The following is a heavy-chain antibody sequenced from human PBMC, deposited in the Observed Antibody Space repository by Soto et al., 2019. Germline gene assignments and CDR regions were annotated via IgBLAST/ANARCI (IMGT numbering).Heavy chain of an antibody. D-gene: IGHD6-19*01. CDR3: VRQSVAQFDY. Sequence: EVQLVQSGAEVKKPGESLKISCKGSGYTFTTYWISWVRQMPGRGLEWMGMIYPGDSDTRYSPSFQGQVTLSADKSITTAYLQWSSLKASDTAMYYCVRQSVAQFDYWGQGSLVTVSS. CDR2: IYPGDSDT. V-gene: IGHV5-51*01. CDR1: GYTFTTYW. J-gene: IGHJ4*02.